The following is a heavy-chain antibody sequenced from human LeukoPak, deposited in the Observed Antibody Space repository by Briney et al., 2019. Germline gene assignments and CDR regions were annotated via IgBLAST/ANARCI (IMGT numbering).Heavy chain of an antibody. CDR2: IIPIFGTA. D-gene: IGHD4-17*01. J-gene: IGHJ4*02. V-gene: IGHV1-69*05. CDR3: ASDYPYGDYAY. CDR1: GDTFSSYT. Sequence: SVKVSCKASGDTFSSYTISWVRQAPGQGLEWMGRIIPIFGTANYAQKFQGRVTITTDESTSTAYMELSSLRSEDTAVYYCASDYPYGDYAYWGQGTLVTVSS.